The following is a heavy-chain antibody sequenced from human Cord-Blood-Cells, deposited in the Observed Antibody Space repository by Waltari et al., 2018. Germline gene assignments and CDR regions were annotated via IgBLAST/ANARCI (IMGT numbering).Heavy chain of an antibody. V-gene: IGHV3-30*03. J-gene: IGHJ4*02. Sequence: QVQLVESGGGVVQPGRSLRLACAASGFTFSSYGLHWVRQAPGKGLEWVAVISYDGSNKYYADSMKGRFTNSRDNSKNTLYLQMNSLRAEDTAVYYCASIAAAGSSLFDYWGQGTLVTVSS. CDR3: ASIAAAGSSLFDY. CDR2: ISYDGSNK. D-gene: IGHD6-13*01. CDR1: GFTFSSYG.